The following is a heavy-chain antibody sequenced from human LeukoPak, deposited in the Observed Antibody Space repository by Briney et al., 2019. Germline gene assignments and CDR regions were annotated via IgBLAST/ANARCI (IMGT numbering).Heavy chain of an antibody. CDR2: IYYSGST. CDR1: GGSISSSSYY. V-gene: IGHV4-39*07. J-gene: IGHJ3*02. CDR3: ASCTMVRGVLDAFDI. Sequence: SETLSLTCTVSGGSISSSSYYWGWLRQPPGKGLEWIGSIYYSGSTYYNPSLKSRVTISVDTSKNQFSLKLSSVTAADTAVYYCASCTMVRGVLDAFDIWGQGAMVTVSS. D-gene: IGHD3-10*01.